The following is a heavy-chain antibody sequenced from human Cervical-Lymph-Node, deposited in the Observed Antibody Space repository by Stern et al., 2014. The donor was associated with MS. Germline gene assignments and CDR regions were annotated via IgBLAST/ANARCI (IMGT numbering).Heavy chain of an antibody. V-gene: IGHV3-30*03. D-gene: IGHD2-8*01. CDR1: GFTFSSYG. CDR2: ISYDGNHK. J-gene: IGHJ4*02. CDR3: ARDYEDTSMLFDH. Sequence: VQLVESGGAVVPPGRSLRLSCAASGFTFSSYGMPWVRQAPGKGLAWVTVISYDGNHKYYAASVKGRFTISRDNSKNTLHLQMNSVTPDDTAIYYCARDYEDTSMLFDHWGQGTLVTVSS.